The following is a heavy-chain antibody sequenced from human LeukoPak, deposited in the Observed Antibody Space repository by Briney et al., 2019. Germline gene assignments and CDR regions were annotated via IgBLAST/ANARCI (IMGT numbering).Heavy chain of an antibody. D-gene: IGHD6-13*01. V-gene: IGHV1-69*13. J-gene: IGHJ3*02. CDR3: ARALSDSSSPLDAFDI. CDR2: IIPIFGTA. CDR1: GYTFTSYD. Sequence: ASVKVSCKASGYTFTSYDISWVRQAPGQGLEWMGGIIPIFGTANYAQKFQGRVTITADESTSTAYMELSSLRSEDTAVYYCARALSDSSSPLDAFDIWGQGTMVTVSS.